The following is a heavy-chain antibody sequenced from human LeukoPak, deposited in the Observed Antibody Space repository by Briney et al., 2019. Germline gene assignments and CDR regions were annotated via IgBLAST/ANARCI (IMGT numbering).Heavy chain of an antibody. CDR3: ARGYCSGASCYSRSRRPLDY. D-gene: IGHD2-15*01. CDR1: GGXISSYY. V-gene: IGHV4-59*12. Sequence: PSETLSLTCTVSGGXISSYYCSWIRQPPGKGLEWIGYIYYSGSTNYNPSLRSRVTISVDTSKNQFSLKLSSVIAADTAVYYCARGYCSGASCYSRSRRPLDYWGQGTLVTVSS. CDR2: IYYSGST. J-gene: IGHJ4*02.